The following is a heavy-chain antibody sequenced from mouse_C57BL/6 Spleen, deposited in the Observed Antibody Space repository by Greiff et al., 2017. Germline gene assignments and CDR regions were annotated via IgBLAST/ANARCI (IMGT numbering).Heavy chain of an antibody. CDR1: GYTFTSYW. V-gene: IGHV1-50*01. CDR3: ARLATTGYYFDY. D-gene: IGHD1-1*01. J-gene: IGHJ2*01. CDR2: IDPSDSYT. Sequence: VQLQQPGAELVKPGASVKLSCKASGYTFTSYWMQWVKQRPGQGLEWIGEIDPSDSYTTYNQKFKGKAPFTVDTSSSTAYMQLSSLTSEDSAVYYCARLATTGYYFDYWGQGTTLTVAS.